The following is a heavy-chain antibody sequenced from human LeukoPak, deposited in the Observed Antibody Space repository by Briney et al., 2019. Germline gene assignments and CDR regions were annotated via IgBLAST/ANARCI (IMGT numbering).Heavy chain of an antibody. CDR2: IRSKAYGGTT. J-gene: IGHJ4*02. Sequence: PGRSLRLSCTASGFTFGDYAMSWFRQAPGKGLEWVGFIRSKAYGGTTEYAASVKGRFTISRDDSKSIAYLQMNSLKTEDTAVYYCTIEGCTNGVCYTLFDYWGQGTLVTVSS. V-gene: IGHV3-49*03. CDR1: GFTFGDYA. D-gene: IGHD2-8*01. CDR3: TIEGCTNGVCYTLFDY.